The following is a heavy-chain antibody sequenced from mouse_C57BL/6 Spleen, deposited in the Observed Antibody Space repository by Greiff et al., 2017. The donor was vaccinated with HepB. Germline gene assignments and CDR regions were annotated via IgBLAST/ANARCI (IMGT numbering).Heavy chain of an antibody. CDR3: ARFYYGSRRDPTGWYFDV. D-gene: IGHD1-1*01. CDR1: GYTFTSYW. J-gene: IGHJ1*03. CDR2: IDPSDSYT. Sequence: QVQLQQPGAELVMPGASVKLSCKASGYTFTSYWMHWVKQRPGQGLEWIGEIDPSDSYTNYNQKFKGKSTLTVDKSSSTAYMQLSSLTSEDSAVYYCARFYYGSRRDPTGWYFDVWGTGTTVTVSS. V-gene: IGHV1-69*01.